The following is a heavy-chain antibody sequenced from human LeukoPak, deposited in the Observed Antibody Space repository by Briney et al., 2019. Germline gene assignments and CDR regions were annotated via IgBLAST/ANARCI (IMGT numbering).Heavy chain of an antibody. Sequence: SSETLSLTCAVSGGSISSSNWWSWVRQPPGKGLEWIGEIYHSGSTNYNPSLKSRVTISVDTSKNQFSLKLSSVTAADTAVYYCAGLNHDYGYYWGQGTLVTVSS. V-gene: IGHV4-4*02. CDR2: IYHSGST. J-gene: IGHJ4*02. D-gene: IGHD4-17*01. CDR1: GGSISSSNW. CDR3: AGLNHDYGYY.